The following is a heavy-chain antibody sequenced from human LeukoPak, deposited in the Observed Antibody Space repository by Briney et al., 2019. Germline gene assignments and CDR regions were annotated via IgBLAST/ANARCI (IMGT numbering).Heavy chain of an antibody. D-gene: IGHD6-13*01. V-gene: IGHV4-39*02. J-gene: IGHJ6*03. Sequence: SETLSLTCTVSGGSISKSSYYWGWIRQPPGKGLEWIGSTYYSGSTYYNPSLKSRVTIFVDTSKSQFSLNLSSVTAADTAVYYCARDRIAAAGTNYYYMDVWGKGTTVTVSS. CDR2: TYYSGST. CDR3: ARDRIAAAGTNYYYMDV. CDR1: GGSISKSSYY.